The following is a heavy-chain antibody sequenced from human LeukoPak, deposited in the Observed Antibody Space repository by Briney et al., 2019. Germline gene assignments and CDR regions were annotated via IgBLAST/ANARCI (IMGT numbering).Heavy chain of an antibody. J-gene: IGHJ4*02. V-gene: IGHV3-49*04. CDR2: IRSKAYGGTT. CDR3: TREFVATIYSFDY. Sequence: PGGSLRLSCAASGFTFSSYSMNWVRQAPGKGLEWVGFIRSKAYGGTTEYAASVKGRFTISRDDSKSIAYLQMNSLKTEDTAVYYCTREFVATIYSFDYWGQGTLVTVSS. CDR1: GFTFSSYS. D-gene: IGHD5-12*01.